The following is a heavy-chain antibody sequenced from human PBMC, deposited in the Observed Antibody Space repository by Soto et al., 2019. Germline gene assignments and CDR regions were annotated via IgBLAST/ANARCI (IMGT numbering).Heavy chain of an antibody. CDR2: IWNDGDNK. J-gene: IGHJ4*02. D-gene: IGHD3-3*01. V-gene: IGHV3-33*01. Sequence: QVNLVESGGGVVRPGTSLRLSCGASGFAFSDHGMHWVRQAPDRGLEWVGIIWNDGDNKFYGDSVKGRFTISRDNSKNTLYLHMTGLTTDDTAIYFCARDAGVRAAIIHYLDSWGQGTLVTVSS. CDR3: ARDAGVRAAIIHYLDS. CDR1: GFAFSDHG.